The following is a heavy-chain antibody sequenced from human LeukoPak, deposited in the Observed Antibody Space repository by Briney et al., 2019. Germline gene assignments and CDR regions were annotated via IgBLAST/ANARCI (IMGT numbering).Heavy chain of an antibody. V-gene: IGHV3-48*02. Sequence: GGSLRLSCAASGFTFSSHNMNWVRQAPGKGLEWVSYISSLSSKIYYADPVKGRFTISRDNAKNSLYLQMNSLRDEDTAVYYCAGDFRFASDYWGQGTLVTVSS. D-gene: IGHD3-3*01. CDR3: AGDFRFASDY. CDR2: ISSLSSKI. CDR1: GFTFSSHN. J-gene: IGHJ4*02.